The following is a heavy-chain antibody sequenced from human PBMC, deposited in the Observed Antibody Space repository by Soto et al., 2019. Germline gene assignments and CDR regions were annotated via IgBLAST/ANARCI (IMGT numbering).Heavy chain of an antibody. V-gene: IGHV1-2*04. J-gene: IGHJ4*02. Sequence: ASVKVSCKASGYTFTGYYVHWVRQAPGQVLEWMGWINPNSGGTNYAQKFQGWVTMTRDTSISTAYMELSRLRSDDTAVYYCARALTRRDGYKAFGYWGQGTLVTVSS. CDR1: GYTFTGYY. D-gene: IGHD5-12*01. CDR3: ARALTRRDGYKAFGY. CDR2: INPNSGGT.